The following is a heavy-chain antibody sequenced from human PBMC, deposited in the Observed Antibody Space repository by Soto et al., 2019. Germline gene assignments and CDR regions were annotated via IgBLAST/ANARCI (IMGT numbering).Heavy chain of an antibody. CDR3: ARGAIVVVPAARVLDY. J-gene: IGHJ4*02. D-gene: IGHD2-2*01. CDR1: GYTFTSYC. CDR2: ISAYNGNT. Sequence: ASVKVSCKASGYTFTSYCISWVRQAPGQGLEWMGWISAYNGNTNYAQKLQGRVTMTTDTSTSTAYMELRSLRSDDTAVYYCARGAIVVVPAARVLDYWGQGTLVTVSS. V-gene: IGHV1-18*01.